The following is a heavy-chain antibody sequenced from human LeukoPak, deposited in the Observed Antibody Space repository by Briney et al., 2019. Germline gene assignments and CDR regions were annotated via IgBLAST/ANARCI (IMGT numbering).Heavy chain of an antibody. CDR2: IWYDGSNK. Sequence: PGGSLRLSCAASGFTFSSYGMHWVRQAPRKGLEWVAVIWYDGSNKYYADSVKGRFTISRDNSKNTLYLQMNSLRAEDTAVYYCAREGPKLGITGQFDYWGQGTLVTVSS. V-gene: IGHV3-33*01. CDR1: GFTFSSYG. CDR3: AREGPKLGITGQFDY. J-gene: IGHJ4*02. D-gene: IGHD7-27*01.